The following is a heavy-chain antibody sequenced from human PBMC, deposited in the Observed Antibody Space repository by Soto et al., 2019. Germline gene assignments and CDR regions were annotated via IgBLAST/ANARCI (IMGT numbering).Heavy chain of an antibody. D-gene: IGHD1-26*01. CDR2: ISGSGGST. CDR1: GFTFSSYA. CDR3: AKEAMIPYSGSYYLSAFDI. V-gene: IGHV3-23*01. Sequence: GGSLRLSCAASGFTFSSYAMSWVRQAPGKGLEWVSAISGSGGSTYYADSVKGRFTISRDNSKNTLYLQMNSLRAEDTAVYYCAKEAMIPYSGSYYLSAFDIWGQGTMVTVSS. J-gene: IGHJ3*02.